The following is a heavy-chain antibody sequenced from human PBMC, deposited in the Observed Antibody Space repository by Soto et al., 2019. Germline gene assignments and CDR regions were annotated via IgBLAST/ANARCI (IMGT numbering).Heavy chain of an antibody. CDR3: ARVRNGDWYFDY. J-gene: IGHJ4*02. CDR1: GFTFTDYW. CDR2: INTDGSTT. D-gene: IGHD4-17*01. V-gene: IGHV3-74*01. Sequence: EVQLVESGGGLVQPGGYLRLSCAASGFTFTDYWMHWVRQVPGTGLVWVSRINTDGSTTTYADSVQGRFTISRDNAKNTLYLQMNGLRPEDTAVYFCARVRNGDWYFDYWGQGTLVTISS.